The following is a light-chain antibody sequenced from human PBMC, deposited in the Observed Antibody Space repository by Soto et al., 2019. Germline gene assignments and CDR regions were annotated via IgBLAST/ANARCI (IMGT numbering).Light chain of an antibody. J-gene: IGLJ3*02. CDR1: SSDVGGYDY. CDR3: RSYTSSSTWV. Sequence: QAVLTQPASVSGSPGQSITISCTGTSSDVGGYDYVSWYQQHPGKAPQLMIYEVSNRPAGVSNRFSGSKSGNTASLTISGLQAEDEADYYCRSYTSSSTWVFGGGTKLTVL. CDR2: EVS. V-gene: IGLV2-14*01.